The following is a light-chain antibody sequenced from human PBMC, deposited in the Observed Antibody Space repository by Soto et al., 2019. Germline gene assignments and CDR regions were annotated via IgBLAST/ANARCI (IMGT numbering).Light chain of an antibody. Sequence: DIQMTQSPSTLSASVGDRVTITCRASQSISPWSAWYQQKPGKAPKLLIYNASSLESGVPSRFSGSGSGTEFTLTISSLQPDDFATYYCQHYKTYSRTFGQGTKVEIK. CDR1: QSISPW. J-gene: IGKJ1*01. CDR3: QHYKTYSRT. V-gene: IGKV1-5*03. CDR2: NAS.